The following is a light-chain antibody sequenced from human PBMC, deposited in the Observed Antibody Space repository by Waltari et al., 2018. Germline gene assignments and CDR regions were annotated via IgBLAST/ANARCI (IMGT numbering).Light chain of an antibody. V-gene: IGLV1-44*01. CDR1: RSNVGSNT. Sequence: QSVLPQPPSASGSPGPTVTISSSGSRSNVGSNTVNWFQQVPGTAPKPLIYSQNQRPSGVPDRFSGSKSGPSASLAISGLQSEDEADYYCAAWDDSLNAYVFGTGTQVPVL. CDR2: SQN. J-gene: IGLJ1*01. CDR3: AAWDDSLNAYV.